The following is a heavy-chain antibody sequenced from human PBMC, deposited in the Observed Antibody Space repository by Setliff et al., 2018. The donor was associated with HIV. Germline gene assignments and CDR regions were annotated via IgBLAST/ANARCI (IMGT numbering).Heavy chain of an antibody. CDR3: ARDRPYSGGSHFDY. CDR1: GFTFDDYA. Sequence: PGGSLRLSCAASGFTFDDYAMHWVRQAPGKGLEWVSGISWNSGRIAYADSVKGRFTISRDNAKNSLYLQMSGLRAEDTAVYYCARDRPYSGGSHFDYWGQGTLVTVSS. J-gene: IGHJ4*02. CDR2: ISWNSGRI. V-gene: IGHV3-9*01. D-gene: IGHD1-26*01.